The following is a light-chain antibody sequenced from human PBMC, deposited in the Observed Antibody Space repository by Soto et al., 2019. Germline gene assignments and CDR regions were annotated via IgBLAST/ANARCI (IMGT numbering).Light chain of an antibody. CDR2: NNN. V-gene: IGLV1-44*01. CDR3: AAWDDSLNGYV. CDR1: SSNIGINT. J-gene: IGLJ1*01. Sequence: QSVLTQPPSASETPGQRVTISCSGSSSNIGINTVDWFQQLPGTAPKLLIYNNNQRPSGVPDLFSGSKSGTSASLAISGLQSEDESDYYCAAWDDSLNGYVFGTGTKLTVL.